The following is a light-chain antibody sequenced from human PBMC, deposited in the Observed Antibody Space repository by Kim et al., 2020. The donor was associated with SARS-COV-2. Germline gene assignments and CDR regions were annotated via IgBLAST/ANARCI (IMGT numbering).Light chain of an antibody. V-gene: IGLV3-19*01. Sequence: SSELTQDPAVSVALGQTVRITCQGDSLRTFYASWYQQKPRQAPLVFIYGENNRPSGIPDRFSGSISGNTASLTITGVQAEDVADYYCSSRDSSGDHQGGFGGGTQLTVL. CDR2: GEN. CDR3: SSRDSSGDHQGG. CDR1: SLRTFY. J-gene: IGLJ3*02.